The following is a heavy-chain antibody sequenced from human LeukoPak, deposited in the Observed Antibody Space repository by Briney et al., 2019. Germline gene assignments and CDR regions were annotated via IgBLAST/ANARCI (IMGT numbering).Heavy chain of an antibody. D-gene: IGHD1-26*01. CDR2: ISYDGSNK. J-gene: IGHJ4*02. CDR3: AKDRDGSYYLDY. V-gene: IGHV3-30*18. CDR1: GGSFSGYY. Sequence: LSLTCAVYGGSFSGYYWSWIRQAPGKGLEWVAVISYDGSNKYYADSVKGRFTISRDNSKNALYLQMNSLRAEDTAVYYCAKDRDGSYYLDYWGQGTLVTVSS.